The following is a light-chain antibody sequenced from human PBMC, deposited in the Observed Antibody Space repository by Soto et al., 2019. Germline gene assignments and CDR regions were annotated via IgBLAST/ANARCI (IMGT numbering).Light chain of an antibody. Sequence: AIQLTQSPSSLSASVGDRVRITCRASQGISSALAWYQQKPGKAPKLLIYDAYSLESGVTSRFSGSGSGTDFTLTISRLEPEDFAVYYCQPFSSYPLTFGGGTKVDIK. CDR3: QPFSSYPLT. J-gene: IGKJ4*01. CDR1: QGISSA. V-gene: IGKV1-13*02. CDR2: DAY.